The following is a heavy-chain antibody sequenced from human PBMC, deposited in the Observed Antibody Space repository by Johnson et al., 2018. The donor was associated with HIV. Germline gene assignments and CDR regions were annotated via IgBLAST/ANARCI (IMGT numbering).Heavy chain of an antibody. CDR3: AKELKSGSYPVRGAFDS. J-gene: IGHJ3*02. Sequence: QVQLVESGGGVVQPGRSLRPSCAAYGFTFSSYGMHWVRQAPCKGLEWVAVIWSDGSNKYYAYSVKGRCTISRDNSKNTLYLQMNSLRAEATAVYYCAKELKSGSYPVRGAFDSWGQGTMVTVSS. D-gene: IGHD1-26*01. CDR2: IWSDGSNK. CDR1: GFTFSSYG. V-gene: IGHV3-33*06.